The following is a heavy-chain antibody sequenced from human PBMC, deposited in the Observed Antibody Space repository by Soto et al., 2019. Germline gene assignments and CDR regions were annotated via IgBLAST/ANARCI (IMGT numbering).Heavy chain of an antibody. V-gene: IGHV1-18*01. D-gene: IGHD3-3*01. Sequence: QVQLVQSGAEVKKPGASVKVSCKASGYTFTSYGISWVRQAPGQGLEWMGWISAYNGNTNYAQKRQGRVTMTTDTSTSTAYMELRSLRSDDTAVYYCAVWNRFLEWLHAFDIWGQGTMVTVSS. CDR1: GYTFTSYG. CDR3: AVWNRFLEWLHAFDI. J-gene: IGHJ3*02. CDR2: ISAYNGNT.